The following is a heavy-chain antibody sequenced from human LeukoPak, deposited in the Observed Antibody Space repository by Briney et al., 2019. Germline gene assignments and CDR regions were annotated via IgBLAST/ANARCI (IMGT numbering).Heavy chain of an antibody. CDR2: ISSSGSTI. CDR1: GFTFSSYE. CDR3: ARDLPMIVPSYVMDV. J-gene: IGHJ6*02. Sequence: HAGGSLRLSCAASGFTFSSYEMNWVRQAPGKGLEWVSYISSSGSTIYYADSVKGRFTISRDNAKNSLYLQMNSLRAEDTAVYYCARDLPMIVPSYVMDVWGQGTTVTVPS. V-gene: IGHV3-48*03. D-gene: IGHD3-22*01.